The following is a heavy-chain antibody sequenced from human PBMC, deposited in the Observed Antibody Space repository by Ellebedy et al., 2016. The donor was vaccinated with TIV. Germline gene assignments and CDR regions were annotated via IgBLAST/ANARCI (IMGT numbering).Heavy chain of an antibody. D-gene: IGHD2-15*01. V-gene: IGHV3-23*01. CDR3: LKTIGKSGGYFDY. CDR1: GFAFSRYA. CDR2: LSLTGIST. J-gene: IGHJ4*02. Sequence: GESLKISCAASGFAFSRYAMAWVRQAPGKGLDWVSALSLTGISTYYSDSVKGRFTISRDTSKYTLHLQLDRLRAEDTARYYCLKTIGKSGGYFDYWGQGTLVTVSS.